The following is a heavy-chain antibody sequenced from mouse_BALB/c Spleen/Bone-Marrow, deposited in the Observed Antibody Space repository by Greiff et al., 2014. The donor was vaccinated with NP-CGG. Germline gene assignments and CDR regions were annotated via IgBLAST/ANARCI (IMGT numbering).Heavy chain of an antibody. J-gene: IGHJ4*01. CDR3: ARLDGYYPYYAMDY. CDR1: GYAFGSYW. V-gene: IGHV1-80*01. Sequence: QVQLQQSGAELVRPGSSVKISCKASGYAFGSYWMNWVKQRPGQGLEWIGQIYPGDGDTNYNGKFKGKATLTADKSSSTAYMQLSSLTSEDSAVYFCARLDGYYPYYAMDYWGQGTSVTVSS. D-gene: IGHD2-3*01. CDR2: IYPGDGDT.